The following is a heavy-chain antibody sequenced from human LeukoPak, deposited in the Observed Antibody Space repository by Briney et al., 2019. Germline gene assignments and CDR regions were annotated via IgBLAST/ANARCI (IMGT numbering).Heavy chain of an antibody. Sequence: SQTLSLTCTVSGGSISSGDYYWSWIRQPPGKGLEWIGYIYYSGSTYYNPSLKSRVTISVDTSKNQFSLKLSSVTAADTAVYYCAREGFGYVSSDYYYYGMDVWGQGTTVTASS. CDR1: GGSISSGDYY. J-gene: IGHJ6*02. D-gene: IGHD3-10*01. CDR2: IYYSGST. CDR3: AREGFGYVSSDYYYYGMDV. V-gene: IGHV4-30-4*01.